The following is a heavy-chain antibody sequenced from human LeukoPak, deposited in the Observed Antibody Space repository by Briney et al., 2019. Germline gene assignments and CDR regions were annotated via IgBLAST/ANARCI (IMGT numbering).Heavy chain of an antibody. Sequence: ASVKVSCKASGYTFTGYYIHWVRQAPGQGLEWMGWINPNIGGTNYAEKFQGRVTMTRDTSISTAYMELSRLRSDDTAVYYCARDKGVDYYGSGSYYNVGWFDPWGQGTLVTVSS. V-gene: IGHV1-2*02. CDR2: INPNIGGT. J-gene: IGHJ5*02. CDR3: ARDKGVDYYGSGSYYNVGWFDP. CDR1: GYTFTGYY. D-gene: IGHD3-10*01.